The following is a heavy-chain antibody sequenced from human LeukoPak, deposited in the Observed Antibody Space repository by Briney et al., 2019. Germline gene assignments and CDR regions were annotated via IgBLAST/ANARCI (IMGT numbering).Heavy chain of an antibody. J-gene: IGHJ4*02. V-gene: IGHV4-34*01. Sequence: PSETLSLTCAVYGGSFSGYYWSWIRQPPGKGLEWIGEINHSGSTNYNPSLKSRVTIPVDTSKNQFSLKLSSVTAADTAVYYCASSGSYSHVDYWGQGTLVTVSS. CDR2: INHSGST. CDR1: GGSFSGYY. CDR3: ASSGSYSHVDY. D-gene: IGHD3-10*01.